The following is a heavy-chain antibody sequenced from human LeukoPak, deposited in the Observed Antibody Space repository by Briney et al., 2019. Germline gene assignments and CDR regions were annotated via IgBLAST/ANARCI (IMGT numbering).Heavy chain of an antibody. D-gene: IGHD4-23*01. Sequence: GGSLRLSCAASGFTFSSYAMSWVRQAPGKGLEWVSAISGRGGGTFYADSVKGRCTISRDNSNNTLYLQMNSLSAEDTAVYYCAKYGDFGGYYYYMDVWGKGTTVTVSS. J-gene: IGHJ6*03. CDR1: GFTFSSYA. CDR3: AKYGDFGGYYYYMDV. V-gene: IGHV3-23*01. CDR2: ISGRGGGT.